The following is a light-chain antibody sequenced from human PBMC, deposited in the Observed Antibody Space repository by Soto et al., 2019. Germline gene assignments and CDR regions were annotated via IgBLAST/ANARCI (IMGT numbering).Light chain of an antibody. Sequence: EIGVTHTLSTLSTSTFNIATVSFRASQSVDSNLAWYQQKPGQAPRLLIYGASTRATGIPARFSGSGSGTDFTLTISSLQSADFAAYYCQQYSERSSKFGQGTKVDIK. J-gene: IGKJ1*01. CDR3: QQYSERSSK. V-gene: IGKV3-15*01. CDR2: GAS. CDR1: QSVDSN.